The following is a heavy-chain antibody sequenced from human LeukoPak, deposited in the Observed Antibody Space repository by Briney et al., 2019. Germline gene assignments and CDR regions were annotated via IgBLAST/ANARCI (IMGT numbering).Heavy chain of an antibody. Sequence: PSQTLSLTCTVSGGSISSGDYYWSWIRRPPGKGLEWIGYIYYSGSTYYNPSLKSRVTISVDTSKNQFSLKLSSVTAADTAVYYCARGARDYYYDSSGYYYWGQGTLVTVSS. J-gene: IGHJ4*02. CDR3: ARGARDYYYDSSGYYY. CDR2: IYYSGST. CDR1: GGSISSGDYY. V-gene: IGHV4-30-4*01. D-gene: IGHD3-22*01.